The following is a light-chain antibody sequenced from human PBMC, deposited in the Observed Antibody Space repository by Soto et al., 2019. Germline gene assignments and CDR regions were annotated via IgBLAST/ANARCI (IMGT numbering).Light chain of an antibody. CDR3: QQRYSTGDT. CDR2: AAS. J-gene: IGKJ2*01. Sequence: DIQMTQSPSSLSASVGDRVTITCRASQSISSYLNWYQQKPGKAPKLLIYAASSLQSGVPSRFSGSGSGTDFTLTISSLQPEDFATYYCQQRYSTGDTFGQGTKLEIK. CDR1: QSISSY. V-gene: IGKV1-39*01.